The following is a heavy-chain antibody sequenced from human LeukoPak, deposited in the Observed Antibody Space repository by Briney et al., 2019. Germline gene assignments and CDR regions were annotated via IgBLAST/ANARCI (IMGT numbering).Heavy chain of an antibody. J-gene: IGHJ5*02. CDR2: IYYSGST. Sequence: SETLSLTCTVSGGSISSSSYYWGWIRQPPGKGQEWIGSIYYSGSTYYNPSLKSRVTISVDTSKNQLSLKLSSVTAADTAVYYCARHSVYKDPPFAPWSEGTLVTVSS. V-gene: IGHV4-39*01. CDR1: GGSISSSSYY. D-gene: IGHD1-14*01. CDR3: ARHSVYKDPPFAP.